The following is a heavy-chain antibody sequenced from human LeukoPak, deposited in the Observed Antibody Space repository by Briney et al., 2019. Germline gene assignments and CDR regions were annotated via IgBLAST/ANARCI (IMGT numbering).Heavy chain of an antibody. CDR3: ARHHPHTMVRGVIITGLPDY. V-gene: IGHV5-51*01. CDR2: IYPGDSDT. J-gene: IGHJ4*02. D-gene: IGHD3-10*01. CDR1: GYSFSNYW. Sequence: GESLKISCKGSGYSFSNYWIGWVRQMPGKGLEWMAIIYPGDSDTRYSPSFQGQVTISADKSISTAYLQWSSLKASDTAMYYCARHHPHTMVRGVIITGLPDYWGQGTLVTVSS.